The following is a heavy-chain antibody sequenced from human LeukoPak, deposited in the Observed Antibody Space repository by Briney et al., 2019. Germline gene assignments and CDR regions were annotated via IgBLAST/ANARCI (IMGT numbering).Heavy chain of an antibody. Sequence: GGSLRLSCAASGFTFSSYGMHWVRQAPGKGLEWVAVIWYDGSNKYYADSVKGRFTISRDNSKNTLYLQMNSLRAEDTAVYYCARDQRSSGWLLSYYFDYWGQGTLVTVSS. CDR3: ARDQRSSGWLLSYYFDY. V-gene: IGHV3-33*01. J-gene: IGHJ4*02. CDR1: GFTFSSYG. D-gene: IGHD6-19*01. CDR2: IWYDGSNK.